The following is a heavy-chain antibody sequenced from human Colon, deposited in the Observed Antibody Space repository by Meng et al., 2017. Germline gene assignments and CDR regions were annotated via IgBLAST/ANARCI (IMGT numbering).Heavy chain of an antibody. CDR2: IYDTGYT. CDR1: GDSVTTPLSS. CDR3: ARGYRGSTYFAY. Sequence: QLQLQESGSRLVKPSQTLSLTCAVSGDSVTTPLSSWSWIRQSPGKGLEWIGNIYDTGYTYYSPSLRSRVTISVDRSNNQFSLNLNSVTAADTAVYFCARGYRGSTYFAYWGQGILVTVSS. V-gene: IGHV4-30-2*06. J-gene: IGHJ4*02. D-gene: IGHD3-16*01.